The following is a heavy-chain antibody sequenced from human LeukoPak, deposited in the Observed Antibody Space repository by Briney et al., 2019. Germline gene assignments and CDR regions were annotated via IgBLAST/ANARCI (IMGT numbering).Heavy chain of an antibody. V-gene: IGHV3-7*03. CDR1: GFSFRSYW. Sequence: PGGSLRLSCAASGFSFRSYWMDWVRQTPEKGLEWVANIKQDGIEKYFVDSVKGRFAISRDNTKNSLYLQMSSLSAEDTALYYCAKADGFGVVSCFDHWGQGALVTVSS. D-gene: IGHD3-3*01. CDR3: AKADGFGVVSCFDH. J-gene: IGHJ4*02. CDR2: IKQDGIEK.